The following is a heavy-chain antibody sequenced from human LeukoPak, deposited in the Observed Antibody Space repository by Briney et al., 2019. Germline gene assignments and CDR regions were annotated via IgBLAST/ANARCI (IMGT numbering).Heavy chain of an antibody. CDR2: IYTSGST. CDR3: ARDLWGYCSGGSCSLYDAFDI. J-gene: IGHJ3*02. Sequence: PSETLSLTCTVSGGSISSGDYYWSWIRQPAGKGLEWIGRIYTSGSTNYNPALKSRVTMSVDTSKNQFSLKLSSVTAGDTAVYYCARDLWGYCSGGSCSLYDAFDIWGQGKMVTVSS. V-gene: IGHV4-61*02. CDR1: GGSISSGDYY. D-gene: IGHD2-15*01.